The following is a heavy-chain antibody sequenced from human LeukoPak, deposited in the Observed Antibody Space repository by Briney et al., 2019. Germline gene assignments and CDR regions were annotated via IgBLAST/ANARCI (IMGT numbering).Heavy chain of an antibody. CDR1: GYTFTSYY. CDR2: INPNSGGT. Sequence: ASVKVSCRASGYTFTSYYLHWVRQAPGQGLEWMGWINPNSGGTNYAQKFQGRVTMTRDTSISTAYMELSRLRSDDTAEYYCARALYYDSSGYYSSSYYYFQHWGRGTLVTVSS. J-gene: IGHJ1*01. D-gene: IGHD3-22*01. V-gene: IGHV1-2*02. CDR3: ARALYYDSSGYYSSSYYYFQH.